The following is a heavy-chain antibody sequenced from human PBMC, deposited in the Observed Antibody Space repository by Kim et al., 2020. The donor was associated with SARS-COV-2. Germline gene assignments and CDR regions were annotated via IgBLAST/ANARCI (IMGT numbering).Heavy chain of an antibody. CDR3: ATAADYVGRTFHDAFDI. D-gene: IGHD3-16*01. V-gene: IGHV1-24*01. CDR2: FDPEDGET. CDR1: GYTLTELS. Sequence: ASVKVSCKVSGYTLTELSMHWVRQAPGKGLEWMGGFDPEDGETIYAQKFQGRVTMTEDTSTDTAYMELSSLRSEDTAVYYCATAADYVGRTFHDAFDIWGQGTMVTVSS. J-gene: IGHJ3*02.